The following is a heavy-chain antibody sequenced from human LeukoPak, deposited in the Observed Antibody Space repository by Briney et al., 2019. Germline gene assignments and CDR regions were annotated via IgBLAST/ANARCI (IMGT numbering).Heavy chain of an antibody. CDR1: GFTFSSYS. CDR3: ARVGLGTYAFDI. J-gene: IGHJ3*02. D-gene: IGHD1-26*01. CDR2: ISSSSSYI. V-gene: IGHV3-21*01. Sequence: PGGSLRLSCVASGFTFSSYSMNWVRQAPGKGLEWVSSISSSSSYIYYADSVKGRFTISRDNAKNSLYLQMNSLRAEDTAVYYCARVGLGTYAFDIWGQGTMVTVSS.